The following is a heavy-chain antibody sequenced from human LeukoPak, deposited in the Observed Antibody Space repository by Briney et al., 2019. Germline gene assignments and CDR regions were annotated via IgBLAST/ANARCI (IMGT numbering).Heavy chain of an antibody. J-gene: IGHJ6*02. CDR2: INPSGGST. D-gene: IGHD1-26*01. CDR3: ATDPGSYPLSYGMDV. Sequence: ASVKVSCKASGYTFTSYYMHWVRQAPGQGLEWMGIINPSGGSTSYAQKFQGRVTMTRDTSTSTVYMELSSLRSEDTAVYYCATDPGSYPLSYGMDVWGQGTTVTVSS. V-gene: IGHV1-46*01. CDR1: GYTFTSYY.